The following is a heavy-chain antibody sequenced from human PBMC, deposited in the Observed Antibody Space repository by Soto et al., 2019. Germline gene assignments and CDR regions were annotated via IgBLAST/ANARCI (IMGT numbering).Heavy chain of an antibody. J-gene: IGHJ4*02. CDR1: GFTFGNSW. CDR2: MNSDGSST. V-gene: IGHV3-74*01. Sequence: GGSLRLSCAASGFTFGNSWMHWVRQAPGEGLEWVSRMNSDGSSTNYADSVKGRFTVSRDNAKNTLYLQMNSLRAEDTAVYYCATAEVDYWGPGTLVTVSS. CDR3: ATAEVDY.